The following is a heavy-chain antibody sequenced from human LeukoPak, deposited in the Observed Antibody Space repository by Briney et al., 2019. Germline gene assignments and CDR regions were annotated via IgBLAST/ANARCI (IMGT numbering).Heavy chain of an antibody. CDR2: ISGSGGST. V-gene: IGHV3-23*01. CDR1: GFTVSSTY. Sequence: GGSLRLSCAASGFTVSSTYMIWVRQAPGKGLEWVSAISGSGGSTYYADSVKGRFTISRDNSKNTLYLQMNSLRAEDTAVYYCAKGVVTPFDYWGQGTLVTVSS. J-gene: IGHJ4*02. CDR3: AKGVVTPFDY. D-gene: IGHD3-3*01.